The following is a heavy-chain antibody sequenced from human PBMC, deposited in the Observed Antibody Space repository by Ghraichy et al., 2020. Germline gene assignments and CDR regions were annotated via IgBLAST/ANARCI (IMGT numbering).Heavy chain of an antibody. CDR1: GGSFSGYY. CDR3: ARGRHDRGRILGDY. Sequence: SETLSLTCAVYGGSFSGYYWSWIRQPPGKGLEWIGEINHSGSTNYNPSLKSRVTISVDTSKNQFSLKLSSVTAADTAVYYCARGRHDRGRILGDYWGQGTLVTVSS. D-gene: IGHD3-16*01. J-gene: IGHJ4*02. CDR2: INHSGST. V-gene: IGHV4-34*01.